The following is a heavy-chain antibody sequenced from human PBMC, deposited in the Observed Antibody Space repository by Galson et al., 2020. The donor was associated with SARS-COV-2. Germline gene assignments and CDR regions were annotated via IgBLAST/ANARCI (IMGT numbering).Heavy chain of an antibody. Sequence: GESLKISCKASGYTITSYGISWVRQAPGQGLEWMGWNSAYNGNKNYAQKLQGRVPMTPETSTSTAYMELRSLRSDDTAVYYCARDRVMSDSSGYYYEDDAFDIWCQGTMVTVSS. CDR3: ARDRVMSDSSGYYYEDDAFDI. CDR1: GYTITSYG. CDR2: NSAYNGNK. V-gene: IGHV1-18*01. D-gene: IGHD3-22*01. J-gene: IGHJ3*02.